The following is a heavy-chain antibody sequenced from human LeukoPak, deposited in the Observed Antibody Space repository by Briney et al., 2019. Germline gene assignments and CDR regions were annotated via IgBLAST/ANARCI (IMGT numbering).Heavy chain of an antibody. J-gene: IGHJ3*02. Sequence: ASVRLSCKASGYTFTSYDINWVRQAPGQGLEWMGWMNPNSGNTGYAQKFQGRVTITRNTSISTAYMELSSLRSEDTAVYYCARMVIRVVVITDDAFDIWGQGTMVTVSS. CDR1: GYTFTSYD. CDR2: MNPNSGNT. D-gene: IGHD3-22*01. CDR3: ARMVIRVVVITDDAFDI. V-gene: IGHV1-8*03.